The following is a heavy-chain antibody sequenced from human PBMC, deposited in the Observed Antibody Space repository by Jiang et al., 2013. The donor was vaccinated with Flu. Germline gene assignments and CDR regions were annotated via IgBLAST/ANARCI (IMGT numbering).Heavy chain of an antibody. CDR1: GGTFSSYA. Sequence: SGAEVKKPGSSVKVSCKASGGTFSSYAISWVRQAPGQGLEWMGRIIPILGIANYAQRFQGRVTITADKSTSTAYMELSSLRSEDTAVYYCARNDDNSGSLHFDYWGQGTLVTVSS. CDR2: IIPILGIA. J-gene: IGHJ4*02. D-gene: IGHD1-26*01. CDR3: ARNDDNSGSLHFDY. V-gene: IGHV1-69*04.